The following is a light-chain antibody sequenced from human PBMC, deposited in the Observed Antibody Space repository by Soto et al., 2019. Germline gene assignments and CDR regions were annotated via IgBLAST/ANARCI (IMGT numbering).Light chain of an antibody. CDR3: QQYGTSPRT. V-gene: IGKV3-20*01. Sequence: EIVLTQSPGTLSLSPGERATLSCRASQSADSTYLAWYQQKPGQAPRLLIYAASTRAAGTPDRFSGSGSGTDFTLTISRLEPEDFAVYYCQQYGTSPRTFGQGTKVEIK. J-gene: IGKJ1*01. CDR1: QSADSTY. CDR2: AAS.